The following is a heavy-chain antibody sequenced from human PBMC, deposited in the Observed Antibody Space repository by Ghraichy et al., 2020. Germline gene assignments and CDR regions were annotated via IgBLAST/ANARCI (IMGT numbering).Heavy chain of an antibody. Sequence: SQTLSLTCAVYGGSFSGYYWSWIRQPPGKGLEWIGEINHSGSTNYNPSLKSRVTISVDTSKNQFSLKLSSVTAADTAVYYCARGHEVTTSYPKYYYYYYMDVWGKGTTVTVSS. CDR3: ARGHEVTTSYPKYYYYYYMDV. CDR2: INHSGST. D-gene: IGHD2/OR15-2a*01. V-gene: IGHV4-34*01. J-gene: IGHJ6*03. CDR1: GGSFSGYY.